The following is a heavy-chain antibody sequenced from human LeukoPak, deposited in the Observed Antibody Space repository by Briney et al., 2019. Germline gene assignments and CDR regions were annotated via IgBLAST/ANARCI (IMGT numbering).Heavy chain of an antibody. CDR1: GFTFSSYD. CDR2: IGTAGDT. J-gene: IGHJ6*02. CDR3: ARVGRYYGMDV. Sequence: GGSLILSCAASGFTFSSYDMHWVRQATGKGLEWVSAIGTAGDTYYPGSVKGRFTISRENAKNSLYLQMNSLRAGDTAVYYCARVGRYYGMDVWGQGTTVTVSS. V-gene: IGHV3-13*04.